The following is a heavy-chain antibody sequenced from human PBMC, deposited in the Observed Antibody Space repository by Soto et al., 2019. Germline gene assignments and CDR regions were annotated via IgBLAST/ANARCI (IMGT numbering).Heavy chain of an antibody. CDR1: GGIFRNYA. Sequence: QVQLVQSGAEVKKPGSSVKVSCKASGGIFRNYAISWVRQAPGQGLEWMGGIIPLFRTTKYAQKFQGRVTITADESTSTAYMGVSSLRYEDSAVYFCARDRAVAAAVYWGQGTLVTVSS. CDR2: IIPLFRTT. V-gene: IGHV1-69*12. D-gene: IGHD6-19*01. CDR3: ARDRAVAAAVY. J-gene: IGHJ4*02.